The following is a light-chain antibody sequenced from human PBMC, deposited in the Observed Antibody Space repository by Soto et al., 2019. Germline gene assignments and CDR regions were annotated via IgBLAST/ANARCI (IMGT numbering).Light chain of an antibody. V-gene: IGKV3-20*01. CDR1: QSVCSRC. Sequence: EIVLTQSPGTLSLSPGEGGTLSCRASQSVCSRCLAWYQQKPGQAPRLLIFGASSRATGIPDTFSGSGSGTDFTLTISRLEPEESAVYYCQHYGSTPWTFGQGTKVEI. CDR2: GAS. J-gene: IGKJ1*01. CDR3: QHYGSTPWT.